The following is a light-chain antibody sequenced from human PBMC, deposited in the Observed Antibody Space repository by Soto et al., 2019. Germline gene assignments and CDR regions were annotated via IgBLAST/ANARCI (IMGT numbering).Light chain of an antibody. Sequence: DIQMTQSPSSLSASVGDRVTITCRASQGIGNYLAWYQQKPGKVPEVLIYGASSLQSGVQSRLSGSGSWTDFTLTISSLQPEDGATYYCQRYNIAPRTFGQGTKVEIK. J-gene: IGKJ1*01. V-gene: IGKV1-27*01. CDR3: QRYNIAPRT. CDR1: QGIGNY. CDR2: GAS.